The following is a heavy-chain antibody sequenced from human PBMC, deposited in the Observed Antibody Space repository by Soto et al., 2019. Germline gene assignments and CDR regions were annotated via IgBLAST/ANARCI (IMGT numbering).Heavy chain of an antibody. CDR3: ARMGTPRIEYYYYYMDV. D-gene: IGHD1-1*01. Sequence: SETLSLTCTVSGGSISSYYWSWIRQPPGKGLEWIGYIYYSGSTNYNPSLKSRVTISVDTSKNQFSLKLSSVTAADTAVYYCARMGTPRIEYYYYYMDVWGKGTTVTVSS. CDR1: GGSISSYY. CDR2: IYYSGST. J-gene: IGHJ6*03. V-gene: IGHV4-59*08.